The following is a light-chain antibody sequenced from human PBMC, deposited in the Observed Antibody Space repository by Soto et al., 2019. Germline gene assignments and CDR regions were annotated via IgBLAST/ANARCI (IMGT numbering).Light chain of an antibody. V-gene: IGLV3-21*02. Sequence: SYELTQPPSVSVAPGQTARITCGGNNIGSKSVHWYQQKPGQAPVLVVYDDSDQPSGIPERFSGSNSGNTATLTISRVEAGDEADYYCQVWDSSSDHLWVFGGGTKLTVL. J-gene: IGLJ3*02. CDR3: QVWDSSSDHLWV. CDR1: NIGSKS. CDR2: DDS.